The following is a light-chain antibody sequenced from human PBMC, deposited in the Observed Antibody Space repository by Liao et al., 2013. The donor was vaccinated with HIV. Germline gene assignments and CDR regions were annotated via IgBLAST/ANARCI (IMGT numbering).Light chain of an antibody. J-gene: IGLJ2*01. Sequence: SYELTQPPSMSVAPGKTATITCGGHNIGSKSVHWYQQKPGQSPLLVIYQDTYRPSGIPERFSGSNSGNTATLTISGTQPMDEADYYCQAWDRNTAIFGGGTKLTVL. CDR2: QDT. CDR1: NIGSKS. CDR3: QAWDRNTAI. V-gene: IGLV3-21*01.